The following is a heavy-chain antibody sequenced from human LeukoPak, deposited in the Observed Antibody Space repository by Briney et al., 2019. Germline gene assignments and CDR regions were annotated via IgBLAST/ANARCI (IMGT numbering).Heavy chain of an antibody. Sequence: GGSLRLSCAASGFTFSSYGMHWVRQAPGKGLEWVAVIWYDGSNKYYADSVKGRFTISRDNSKNTLYLQMNSLRAEDTAVYYCARDPPVHYDFWSGYYPDCYFDLWGRASLVTVSS. V-gene: IGHV3-33*01. J-gene: IGHJ2*01. CDR2: IWYDGSNK. CDR1: GFTFSSYG. D-gene: IGHD3-3*01. CDR3: ARDPPVHYDFWSGYYPDCYFDL.